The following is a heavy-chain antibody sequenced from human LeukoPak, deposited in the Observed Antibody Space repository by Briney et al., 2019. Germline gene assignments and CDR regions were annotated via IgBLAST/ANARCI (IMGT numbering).Heavy chain of an antibody. CDR3: ARDWVYGGNRAFDI. CDR2: ISSSSSYI. CDR1: GFTFSSYS. Sequence: GGSLRLSCAASGFTFSSYSMNWVRQAPGKGLEWVSSISSSSSYIYYADSVKGRFTISRDNAKNSLYLQMNSLRAEDTAVYYCARDWVYGGNRAFDIWGQGTMVIVSS. D-gene: IGHD4-23*01. J-gene: IGHJ3*02. V-gene: IGHV3-21*01.